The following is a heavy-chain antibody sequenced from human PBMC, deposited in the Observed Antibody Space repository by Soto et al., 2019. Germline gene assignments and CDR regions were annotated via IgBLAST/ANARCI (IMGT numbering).Heavy chain of an antibody. CDR3: ARGFDGSGRVDY. J-gene: IGHJ4*02. CDR1: GGSISSGGYY. V-gene: IGHV4-31*03. Sequence: QVQLQESGPGLVKPSQTLSLTCTVSGGSISSGGYYWSWIRQHPGKGLEWIGYIYYSGSTYYNPSLKSRVNISVDTSKNQFSLKLSSVTAADTAVYYCARGFDGSGRVDYWGQGTLVTVSS. D-gene: IGHD3-10*01. CDR2: IYYSGST.